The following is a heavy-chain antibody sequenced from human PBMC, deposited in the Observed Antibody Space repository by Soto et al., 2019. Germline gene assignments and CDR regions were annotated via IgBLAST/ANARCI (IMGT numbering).Heavy chain of an antibody. V-gene: IGHV1-3*01. Sequence: GPSVKVSCKASGYTFRTYSLHWVRQAPGHRPEWMGWINPVNGNTRYSQKFRGRVTLTTDTSASTAYMELTSLTSEDTAVYYCARDNDVVVPAAVPFDPWGQGTLVTVSS. CDR3: ARDNDVVVPAAVPFDP. CDR2: INPVNGNT. J-gene: IGHJ5*02. CDR1: GYTFRTYS. D-gene: IGHD2-2*01.